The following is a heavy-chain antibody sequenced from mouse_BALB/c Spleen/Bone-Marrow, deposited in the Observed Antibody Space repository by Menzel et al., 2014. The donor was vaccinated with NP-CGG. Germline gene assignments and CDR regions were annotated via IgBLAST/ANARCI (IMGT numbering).Heavy chain of an antibody. V-gene: IGHV1-7*01. D-gene: IGHD1-1*01. CDR1: GYTFTSYW. J-gene: IGHJ4*01. CDR2: INSSTGYT. CDR3: ARQITTVDYAMDY. Sequence: VQGVESGAELAKPGASVKMSCKVSGYTFTSYWVHWVKQRPGQGLEWIGYINSSTGYTEYNQKFKDKAKLTADESSSTAYMQLSSLTSEDSAVYYCARQITTVDYAMDYWGQGTSVTVSS.